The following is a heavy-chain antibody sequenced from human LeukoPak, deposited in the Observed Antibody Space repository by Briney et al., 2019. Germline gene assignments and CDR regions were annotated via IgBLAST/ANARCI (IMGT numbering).Heavy chain of an antibody. CDR1: GYSISSDYY. CDR2: IYYSGST. V-gene: IGHV4-38-2*02. D-gene: IGHD3-10*01. J-gene: IGHJ4*02. CDR3: ARTRYYYNSRSYGAPYYFDY. Sequence: MSSETLSLTCTVSGYSISSDYYWGWIRQPPGKGLEWIGSIYYSGSTYYNPSLKSRVTISVDTSKNQFSLKLSSVTAADTAVYYCARTRYYYNSRSYGAPYYFDYWGQGTLVTVSS.